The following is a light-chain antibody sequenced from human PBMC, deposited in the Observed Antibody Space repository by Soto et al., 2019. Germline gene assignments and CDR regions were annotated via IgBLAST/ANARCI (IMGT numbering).Light chain of an antibody. CDR3: QKYKSAPRT. V-gene: IGKV1-27*01. J-gene: IGKJ1*01. CDR2: AAS. Sequence: DIQMTQSPSSLSASVGDRVTITCRASQGISTYLAWYQKKPGKVPKLLIYAASTLQSEVPSPFSGLGSGTDFTLTISSLQPEDVATYYCQKYKSAPRTFGQGTKVEIK. CDR1: QGISTY.